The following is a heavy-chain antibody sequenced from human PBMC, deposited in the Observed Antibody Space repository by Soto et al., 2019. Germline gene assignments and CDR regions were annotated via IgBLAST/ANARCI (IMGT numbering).Heavy chain of an antibody. CDR2: IIPLFGTA. V-gene: IGHV1-69*15. J-gene: IGHJ6*02. CDR3: ATSRIRYHSTGYYDGIYGKDV. CDR1: GGTFSNNA. Sequence: QVQLVQSGAEVKKPGSSVKVSCKASGGTFSNNAISWVRQAPGQGLEWMETIIPLFGTANYAQKLQGRGTITADEPTSTAYMELSSLRSEDTAGHYCATSRIRYHSTGYYDGIYGKDVWGQGTRVTVSS. D-gene: IGHD3-22*01.